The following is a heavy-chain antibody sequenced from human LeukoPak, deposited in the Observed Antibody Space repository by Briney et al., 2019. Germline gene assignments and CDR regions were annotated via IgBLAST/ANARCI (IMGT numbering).Heavy chain of an antibody. D-gene: IGHD3-16*01. Sequence: PGGTLRLSCAASGFTFSSYGMSWVRQALGKGLEWVSAISGSGGSTYYADSVKGRFTISRDNSKNTLYLQMNSLRVEDTAEYYCAKDLGYDYVWGEGNLYDYWGQGILVTVSS. V-gene: IGHV3-23*01. J-gene: IGHJ4*02. CDR2: ISGSGGST. CDR3: AKDLGYDYVWGEGNLYDY. CDR1: GFTFSSYG.